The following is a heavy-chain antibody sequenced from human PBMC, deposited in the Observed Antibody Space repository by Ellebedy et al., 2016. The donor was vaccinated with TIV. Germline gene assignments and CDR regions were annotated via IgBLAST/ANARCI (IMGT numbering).Heavy chain of an antibody. Sequence: AASVKVSCKASGGTFRTSTVTWVRQAPGQGLEWVGGILPISPTPKYAQKFQGRVTITADESANIVYMELSSLSSEDTAVYYCARGKDSGNYVGWFDPWGQGTLVTVSS. V-gene: IGHV1-69*13. D-gene: IGHD4-11*01. CDR3: ARGKDSGNYVGWFDP. CDR2: ILPISPTP. CDR1: GGTFRTST. J-gene: IGHJ5*02.